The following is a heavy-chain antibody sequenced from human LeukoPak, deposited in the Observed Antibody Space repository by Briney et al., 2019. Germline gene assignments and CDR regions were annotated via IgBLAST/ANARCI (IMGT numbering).Heavy chain of an antibody. Sequence: GGSLRLSCAASGFTFSSYAMSWVRQAPEKGLEWVSAISGSGGSTYYADSVKGRFTISRDNSKNTLYLQMNSLRAEDTAVYYCAKEPTYCSSTSCFYFDYWGQGTLVTVSS. CDR2: ISGSGGST. CDR3: AKEPTYCSSTSCFYFDY. D-gene: IGHD2-2*01. J-gene: IGHJ4*02. V-gene: IGHV3-23*01. CDR1: GFTFSSYA.